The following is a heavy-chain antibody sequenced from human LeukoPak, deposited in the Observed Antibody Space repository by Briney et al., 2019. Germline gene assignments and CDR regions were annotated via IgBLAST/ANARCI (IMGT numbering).Heavy chain of an antibody. J-gene: IGHJ4*02. CDR1: GFTFSSYS. D-gene: IGHD2-15*01. Sequence: GGSLRLSCAASGFTFSSYSMNWVRQAPGKGLEWVSSISTSSSFKYYADSVKGRFTISRDNAKNSLYLQMNSLRAEDTAVYYCARSGLNRLDYWGQGTLVTVSS. V-gene: IGHV3-21*04. CDR2: ISTSSSFK. CDR3: ARSGLNRLDY.